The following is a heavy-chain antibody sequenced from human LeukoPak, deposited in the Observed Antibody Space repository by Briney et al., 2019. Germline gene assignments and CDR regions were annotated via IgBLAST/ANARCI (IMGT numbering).Heavy chain of an antibody. D-gene: IGHD4/OR15-4a*01. V-gene: IGHV4-4*07. CDR2: IYTSGST. CDR1: GGSIISYY. J-gene: IGHJ6*03. CDR3: ARGRVLWLQENYMDV. Sequence: SQTLSLTCTVSGGSIISYYWSLIRQPAGNGLEWIGRIYTSGSTNYNPSLQSRVTMSVDTSKNQFSLQLSSVTAADTAVYYCARGRVLWLQENYMDVWGKGTTVTVSS.